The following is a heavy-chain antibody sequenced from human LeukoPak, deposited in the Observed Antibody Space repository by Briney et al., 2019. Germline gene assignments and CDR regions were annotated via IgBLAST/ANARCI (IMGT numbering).Heavy chain of an antibody. D-gene: IGHD3-9*01. V-gene: IGHV4-59*12. CDR2: IYYSGST. J-gene: IGHJ4*02. Sequence: SETLSLTCTVSGGSISSYYWSWIRQPPGKGLEWIGYIYYSGSTNYNPSLKSRVTISVDTSKNQFSLKLSSVTAADTAVYYCASTPILRYFDWLVWGQGTLVTVSS. CDR3: ASTPILRYFDWLV. CDR1: GGSISSYY.